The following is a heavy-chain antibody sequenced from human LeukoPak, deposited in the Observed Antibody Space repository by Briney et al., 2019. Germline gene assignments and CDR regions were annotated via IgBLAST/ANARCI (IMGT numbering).Heavy chain of an antibody. V-gene: IGHV3-23*01. CDR1: GLTFSNSG. CDR3: ARLRGLRYFDWLLFDY. CDR2: ISGSGGST. Sequence: GGTLRLSCAASGLTFSNSGLSWVRQAPGKGLEWVSAISGSGGSTYYADSVKGRFTISRDNSKNTLYLQMNSLRAEDTAVYYCARLRGLRYFDWLLFDYWGQGTLVTVSS. D-gene: IGHD3-9*01. J-gene: IGHJ4*02.